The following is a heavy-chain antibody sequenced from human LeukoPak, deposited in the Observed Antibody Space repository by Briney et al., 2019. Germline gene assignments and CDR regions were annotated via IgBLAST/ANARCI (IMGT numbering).Heavy chain of an antibody. J-gene: IGHJ4*02. CDR2: IIPIFGTA. D-gene: IGHD3-16*01. CDR1: GGTFSSYA. Sequence: SVKVSCKASGGTFSSYAISWVRQAPGQGLEWMGGIIPIFGTANYAQKFQDRVTITADESTSTAYMELSRLRSDDTAVYYCARFLPYYDYVWGSSTFDYWGQGTLVTVSS. CDR3: ARFLPYYDYVWGSSTFDY. V-gene: IGHV1-69*13.